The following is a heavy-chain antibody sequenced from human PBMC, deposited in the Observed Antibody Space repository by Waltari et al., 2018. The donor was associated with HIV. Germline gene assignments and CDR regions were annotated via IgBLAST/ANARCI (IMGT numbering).Heavy chain of an antibody. J-gene: IGHJ4*02. Sequence: QVQLQESGPGLVKPSETLSLTCSVSDYFISSASSWGWIRQSPGRGLELIGSIPHSGNFVYNPSLKSPTTIVGNPSKNQFFLRLASATAADTAVYYCAGTSYDLLQGYYFDFWGQGRPVTVSS. D-gene: IGHD3-3*01. CDR3: AGTSYDLLQGYYFDF. V-gene: IGHV4-38-2*02. CDR2: IPHSGNF. CDR1: DYFISSASS.